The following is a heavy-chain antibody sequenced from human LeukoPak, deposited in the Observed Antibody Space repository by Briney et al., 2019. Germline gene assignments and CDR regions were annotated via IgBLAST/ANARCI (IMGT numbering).Heavy chain of an antibody. D-gene: IGHD3-10*01. CDR3: ARLRVRGVIRTPFDY. CDR2: INHSGST. J-gene: IGHJ4*02. Sequence: PSETLSLTCAVYGGSFSGYYWSWIRQPPGKGLEWIGEINHSGSTNYNPSLKSRVTISVDTSKNQFSLKLSSVTAADTAVYYCARLRVRGVIRTPFDYWGQGTLVTVSS. CDR1: GGSFSGYY. V-gene: IGHV4-34*01.